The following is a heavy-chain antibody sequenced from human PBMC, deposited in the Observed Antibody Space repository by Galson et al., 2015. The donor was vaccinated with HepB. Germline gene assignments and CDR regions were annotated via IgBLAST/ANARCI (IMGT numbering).Heavy chain of an antibody. J-gene: IGHJ6*02. CDR2: INAGNGNT. D-gene: IGHD5-18*01. CDR3: ARGYVDTAMVYYYYGMDV. V-gene: IGHV1-3*01. CDR1: GYTFTSYA. Sequence: SVKVSCKASGYTFTSYAMHWVRQAPGQRLEWMGWINAGNGNTKYSQKFQGRVTITRDTSASTAYMELSSLRSEDTAVYYCARGYVDTAMVYYYYGMDVWGQGTTVTVSS.